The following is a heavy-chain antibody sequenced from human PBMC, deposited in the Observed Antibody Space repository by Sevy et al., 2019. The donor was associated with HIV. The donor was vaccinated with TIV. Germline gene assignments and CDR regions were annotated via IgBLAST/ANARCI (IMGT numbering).Heavy chain of an antibody. Sequence: GSLRLSSAASGFTFSSYSMNWVRQAPGKGLEWVSYISSSISTIYYADSGKGRFTISRDNAKNSLYLQMNSLRDEDTAVYDSAVYDSYGYARTIYNYYMDVWGKGTTVTVSS. CDR1: GFTFSSYS. CDR2: ISSSISTI. CDR3: AVYDSYGYARTIYNYYMDV. V-gene: IGHV3-48*02. D-gene: IGHD5-18*01. J-gene: IGHJ6*03.